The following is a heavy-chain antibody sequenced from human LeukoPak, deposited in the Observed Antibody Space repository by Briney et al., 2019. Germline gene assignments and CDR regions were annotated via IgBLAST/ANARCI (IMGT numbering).Heavy chain of an antibody. J-gene: IGHJ6*03. CDR2: ISSDGSQK. CDR3: AKDRRELVVAVAYYYYMDV. V-gene: IGHV3-30*18. D-gene: IGHD2-15*01. Sequence: GGSLRLSCAVSGFTFSSYGMHWVRQAPGKGLEWVAVISSDGSQKYYADSVKGRFTVSRDTSKNTLYLQMNSLRAEDSAVYYCAKDRRELVVAVAYYYYMDVWGKGTTVTVSS. CDR1: GFTFSSYG.